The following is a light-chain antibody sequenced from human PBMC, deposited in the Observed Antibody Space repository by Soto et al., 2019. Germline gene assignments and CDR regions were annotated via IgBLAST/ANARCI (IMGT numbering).Light chain of an antibody. CDR3: QQYNNWPPWT. CDR1: QSVSSN. J-gene: IGKJ1*01. V-gene: IGKV3-15*01. CDR2: GAS. Sequence: EIVMTQSPATLSVSPGERDTLSCRASQSVSSNLAWYQQKPGQAPRLLIYGASTRATGIPARFSGSGSWTEFTLTISILQSEDFAVYYCQQYNNWPPWTFGQGTKVEIK.